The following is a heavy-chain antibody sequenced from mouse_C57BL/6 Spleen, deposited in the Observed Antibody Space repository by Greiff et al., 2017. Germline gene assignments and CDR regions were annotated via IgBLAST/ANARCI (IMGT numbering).Heavy chain of an antibody. J-gene: IGHJ4*01. CDR3: ASNDYDANYAMDY. V-gene: IGHV5-17*01. CDR1: GFTFSDYG. D-gene: IGHD2-4*01. CDR2: ISSGSSTI. Sequence: EVMLVESGGGLVKPGGSLKLSCAASGFTFSDYGMHWVRQAPEKGLEWVAYISSGSSTIYYADKVKGRFTISRDNAKNTLFLQMTSLRSEDTAMYYCASNDYDANYAMDYWGQGTSVTVSS.